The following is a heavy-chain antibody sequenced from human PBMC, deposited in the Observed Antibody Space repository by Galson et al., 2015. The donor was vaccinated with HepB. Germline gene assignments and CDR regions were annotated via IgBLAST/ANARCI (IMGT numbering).Heavy chain of an antibody. CDR3: ARGRRVRGVMPRYNWFDP. D-gene: IGHD3-10*01. CDR2: INPNSGGT. V-gene: IGHV1-2*04. J-gene: IGHJ5*02. Sequence: SVKVSCKASGYTFTGYYMHWVRQAPGQGLEWMGWINPNSGGTNYAQKFQGWVTMTRDTSISTAYMELSRLRSDDTAVYYCARGRRVRGVMPRYNWFDPWGQGTLVTVSS. CDR1: GYTFTGYY.